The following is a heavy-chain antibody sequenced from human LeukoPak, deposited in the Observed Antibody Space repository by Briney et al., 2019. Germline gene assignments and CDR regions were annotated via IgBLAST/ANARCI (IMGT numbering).Heavy chain of an antibody. V-gene: IGHV3-48*04. J-gene: IGHJ4*02. Sequence: GGSLRLSCAASGFTFSSYSMNWVRQAPGKGLEWVSYILNSGTTTYYADSVKGRFTISRDNAKTSLYLQMNSLRAEDTGVYYCARDPPDYWGQGILVTVSS. CDR3: ARDPPDY. CDR1: GFTFSSYS. CDR2: ILNSGTTT.